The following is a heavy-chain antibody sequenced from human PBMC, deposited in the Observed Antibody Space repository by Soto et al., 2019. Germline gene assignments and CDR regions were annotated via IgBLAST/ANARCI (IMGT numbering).Heavy chain of an antibody. CDR2: ISGSGGST. J-gene: IGHJ4*02. D-gene: IGHD4-17*01. CDR1: GFTFSSYA. V-gene: IGHV3-23*01. Sequence: PGGSLRLSCAASGFTFSSYAMSWVRQAPGKGLEWVSAISGSGGSTYYADSVKGRFTISRDNSKNTLYLQMNSLRAEDTAVYYCAKVPLGDYVIYYFDYWGQGTLVTVSS. CDR3: AKVPLGDYVIYYFDY.